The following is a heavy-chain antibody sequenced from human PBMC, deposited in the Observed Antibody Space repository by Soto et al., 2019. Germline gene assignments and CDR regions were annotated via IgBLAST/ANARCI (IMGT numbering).Heavy chain of an antibody. Sequence: PSETLSLTCTVSGGSISSYYWSWIRQPPGKGLEWIGYIYYSGSTNYNPSLKSRVTISVDTSKNQFSLKLSSVTAADTAVYYCARTFVAAAAPKGSMDVWGQRTTVTVSS. D-gene: IGHD6-13*01. V-gene: IGHV4-59*01. CDR1: GGSISSYY. CDR2: IYYSGST. J-gene: IGHJ6*02. CDR3: ARTFVAAAAPKGSMDV.